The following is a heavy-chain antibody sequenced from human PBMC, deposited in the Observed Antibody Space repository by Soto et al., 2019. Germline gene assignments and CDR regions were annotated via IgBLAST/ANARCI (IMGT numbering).Heavy chain of an antibody. CDR3: AREAPHYDILTGYWPTYYFDY. CDR1: GFTFSSYS. D-gene: IGHD3-9*01. V-gene: IGHV3-48*02. CDR2: ISSSSSTI. Sequence: PVGSLRLSCAASGFTFSSYSMNWVRQAPGKGLEWVSYISSSSSTIYYADSVKGRFTISRDNAKNSLYLQMNSLRDEDTAVYYCAREAPHYDILTGYWPTYYFDYWGQGTLVTVSS. J-gene: IGHJ4*02.